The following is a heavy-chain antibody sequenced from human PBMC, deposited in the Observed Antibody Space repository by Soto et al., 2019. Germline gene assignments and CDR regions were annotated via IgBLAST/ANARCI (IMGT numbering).Heavy chain of an antibody. D-gene: IGHD4-17*01. CDR1: GASVTSSTYY. Sequence: QLQLQESGPGLVKPSETLSLTCTVSGASVTSSTYYWGWIRQPPGKGLGWIGSIYYSGSTYYNPSLRSRVTISVDTSKNQVSLKLTSVTAADTAVYYCANDSGDYKSYYGMDVWGQGTTVTVSS. V-gene: IGHV4-39*01. CDR3: ANDSGDYKSYYGMDV. CDR2: IYYSGST. J-gene: IGHJ6*02.